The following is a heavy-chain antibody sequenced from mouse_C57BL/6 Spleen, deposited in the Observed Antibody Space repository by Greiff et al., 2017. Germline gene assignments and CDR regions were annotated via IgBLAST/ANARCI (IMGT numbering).Heavy chain of an antibody. CDR3: ARGIYYDYLDY. V-gene: IGHV8-12*01. Sequence: QVTLKESGPGILQSSQTLSLTCSFSGFSLSTSGMGVSWIRQPSGKGLEWLAHIYWDDDKRYNPSLKSRLTISKDTSRNQVFLKITSVDTADTATYYCARGIYYDYLDYWGQGTTLTVSS. CDR1: GFSLSTSGMG. D-gene: IGHD2-4*01. J-gene: IGHJ2*01. CDR2: IYWDDDK.